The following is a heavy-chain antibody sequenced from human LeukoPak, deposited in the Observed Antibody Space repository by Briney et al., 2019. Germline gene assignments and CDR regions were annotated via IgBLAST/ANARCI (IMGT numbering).Heavy chain of an antibody. CDR3: ARDLCSTTSCLDY. CDR2: IKQDGSEK. V-gene: IGHV3-7*01. CDR1: GFTFSSYW. Sequence: GGSLRLSCAASGFTFSSYWMSWVRQAPGKGLEWVANIKQDGSEKYYADSVKGRFTISRDDSKNTLYLQMNSLRPEDTAVYYCARDLCSTTSCLDYWGQGTLVTVSS. D-gene: IGHD2-2*01. J-gene: IGHJ4*02.